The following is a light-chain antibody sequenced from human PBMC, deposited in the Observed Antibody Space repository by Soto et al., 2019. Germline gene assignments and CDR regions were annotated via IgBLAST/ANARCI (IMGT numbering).Light chain of an antibody. J-gene: IGKJ1*01. Sequence: EIFLTQSPGSLSLSPWVIATLSWRASQSVSSSYLAWYQQKPGQAPRLLIYGASSRATGIPDRFSGSGSETDFTLTITRLEPEDSAVYYCQQYDTSPRTFGQGTKVDIK. CDR2: GAS. CDR3: QQYDTSPRT. CDR1: QSVSSSY. V-gene: IGKV3-20*01.